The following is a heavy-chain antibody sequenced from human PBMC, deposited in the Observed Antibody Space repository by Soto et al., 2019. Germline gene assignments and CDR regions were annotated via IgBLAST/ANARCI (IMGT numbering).Heavy chain of an antibody. CDR1: GVNFDDFA. J-gene: IGHJ4*02. D-gene: IGHD3-3*01. V-gene: IGHV3-9*01. CDR2: ITWNSRVL. Sequence: EVQLVESGGRLVQPGRSLRLSCVGTGVNFDDFAMHWFRQAPGKGLEWVSGITWNSRVLAYADSVKGRFTISRDNARNSLYLQMDSLRDEDTALYYCATGRYDFWSPYYFDSWGQGTLVTVSS. CDR3: ATGRYDFWSPYYFDS.